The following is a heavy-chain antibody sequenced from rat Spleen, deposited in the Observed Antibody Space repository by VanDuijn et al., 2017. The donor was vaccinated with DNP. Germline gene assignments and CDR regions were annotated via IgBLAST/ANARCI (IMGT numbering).Heavy chain of an antibody. V-gene: IGHV5-22*01. D-gene: IGHD1-3*01. J-gene: IGHJ3*01. Sequence: EVQLVESGGGLVRPGRSLKLSCAASGFTFSDYYMAWVRQAPAKGLEWVAYISYDGGSNYNGDSVKGRFTISRDNAKSTLYLQMNSLRSEDTATYHCIRHSGSDTPFAFWGQGTLVTVSS. CDR3: IRHSGSDTPFAF. CDR1: GFTFSDYY. CDR2: ISYDGGSN.